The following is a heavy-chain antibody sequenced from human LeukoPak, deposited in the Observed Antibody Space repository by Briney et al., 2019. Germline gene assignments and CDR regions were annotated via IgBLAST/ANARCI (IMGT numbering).Heavy chain of an antibody. CDR2: VYYRRST. J-gene: IGHJ5*02. CDR3: ARRWATTDYYNVLEP. V-gene: IGHV4-59*11. Sequence: SETLSLTCTVSGDSISSHFWTWIRQPPGTRLEFSGYVYYRRSTSYNTSRKSRVTIAVDTSKNQFSLNLNSVTTADTAVYYCARRWATTDYYNVLEPWGQGTLVAVSS. D-gene: IGHD1-26*01. CDR1: GDSISSHF.